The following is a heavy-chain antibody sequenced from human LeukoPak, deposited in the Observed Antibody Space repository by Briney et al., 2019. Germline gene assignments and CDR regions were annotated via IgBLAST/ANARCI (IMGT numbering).Heavy chain of an antibody. D-gene: IGHD3-3*01. CDR1: GGTFSSYA. CDR2: IIPIFGTA. V-gene: IGHV1-69*13. CDR3: AVNLWSGYYTWDYFDY. Sequence: VKVXCKASGGTFSSYAISWVRQAPGQGLEWMGGIIPIFGTANYAQKFQGRVTITADESTSTAYMELSSLRSEDTAVYYCAVNLWSGYYTWDYFDYWGQGTLVTVSS. J-gene: IGHJ4*02.